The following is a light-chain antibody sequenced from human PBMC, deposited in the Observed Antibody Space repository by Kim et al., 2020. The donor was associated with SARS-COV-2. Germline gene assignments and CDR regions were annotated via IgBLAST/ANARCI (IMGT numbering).Light chain of an antibody. CDR1: QSVSSY. CDR3: QHRSNWPPT. J-gene: IGKJ1*01. Sequence: LSPGERATLSCRASQSVSSYLAWYQQKPGQAPRLLIYDASNRATGIPARFSGSGSGTEFTLTISSLEPEDFAVYYCQHRSNWPPTFGQGTKVDIK. V-gene: IGKV3-11*01. CDR2: DAS.